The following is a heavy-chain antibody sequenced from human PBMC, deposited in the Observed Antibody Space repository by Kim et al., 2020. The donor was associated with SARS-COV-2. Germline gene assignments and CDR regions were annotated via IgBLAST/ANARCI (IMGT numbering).Heavy chain of an antibody. J-gene: IGHJ3*02. D-gene: IGHD6-25*01. CDR3: SRVRIAAGITWEAFDI. CDR2: IHHSGST. Sequence: SETLSLTCAVYGGSFSSNYWSWVRQPQGKGRGWDGEIHHSGSTNNNTTPKSQAPISVATPKTQLSLTLSSVTVTAPAVSNLSRVRIAAGITWEAFDIWV. CDR1: GGSFSSNY. V-gene: IGHV4-34*04.